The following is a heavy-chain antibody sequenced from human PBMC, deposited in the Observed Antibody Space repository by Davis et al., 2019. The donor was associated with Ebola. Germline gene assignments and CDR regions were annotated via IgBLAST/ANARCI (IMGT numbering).Heavy chain of an antibody. CDR2: FDPQNNDI. D-gene: IGHD1-26*01. J-gene: IGHJ3*01. V-gene: IGHV1-24*01. CDR3: AAGGSRGGFDV. CDR1: GYILTELS. Sequence: ASVQVSCQVSGYILTELSIHCVRQSPAHGLEWTGNFDPQNNDIIYAHKFEDRVTMTEDTSTHTAYMELSSLRSDDSAVYYCAAGGSRGGFDVWGQGTMVTVS.